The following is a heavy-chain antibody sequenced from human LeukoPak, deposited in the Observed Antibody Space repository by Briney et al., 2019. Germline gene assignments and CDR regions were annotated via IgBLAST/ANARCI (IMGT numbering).Heavy chain of an antibody. J-gene: IGHJ3*02. CDR1: GGSNSSGSYY. D-gene: IGHD3-3*01. CDR3: ARSWGIFGVVRYAFDI. V-gene: IGHV4-61*02. Sequence: PSETLSLTCTVSGGSNSSGSYYWSWIRQPAGKGLEWIGRIYTSGSTNYNPSLKSRVTISVDTSKNQFSLKLSSVTAADTAVYYCARSWGIFGVVRYAFDIWGQGTMVTVSS. CDR2: IYTSGST.